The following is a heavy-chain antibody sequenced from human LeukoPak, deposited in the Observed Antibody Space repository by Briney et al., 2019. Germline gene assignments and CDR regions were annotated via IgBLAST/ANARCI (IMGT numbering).Heavy chain of an antibody. D-gene: IGHD5-18*01. CDR3: ARDGGYSYGPNWFDP. CDR2: IYHSGST. V-gene: IGHV4-30-2*01. CDR1: GGSISSGGYS. Sequence: SQTLSLTCAVSGGSISSGGYSWSWIRQPPGKGLEWIGYIYHSGSTYYNPSLKSRVTISVDRSKNQFSLKLSSVTAADTAVYYCARDGGYSYGPNWFDPWGQGTLVTVSS. J-gene: IGHJ5*02.